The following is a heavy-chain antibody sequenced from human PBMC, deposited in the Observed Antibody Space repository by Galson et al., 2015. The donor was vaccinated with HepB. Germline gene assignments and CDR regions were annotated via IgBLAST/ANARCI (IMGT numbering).Heavy chain of an antibody. J-gene: IGHJ4*02. V-gene: IGHV3-73*01. CDR2: IRSKATNYAD. Sequence: SLRLSCAASGFTLSVSAVHWVRQAHGRGPEWIAPIRSKATNYADLYVPSLKGRFTIPRDDSKNMAYLHMRSLKTDDTAVYYCVRSGDVSGYSSRWGQGTLVTVSS. CDR3: VRSGDVSGYSSR. D-gene: IGHD6-13*01. CDR1: GFTLSVSA.